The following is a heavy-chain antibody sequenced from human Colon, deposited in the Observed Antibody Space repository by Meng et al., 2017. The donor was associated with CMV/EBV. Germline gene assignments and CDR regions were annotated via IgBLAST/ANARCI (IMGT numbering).Heavy chain of an antibody. CDR2: IKQDGSEK. CDR1: GGSFSGYY. Sequence: LTCVVYGGSFSGYYWSWIRQPPGKGLEWVANIKQDGSEKYYVDSVKGRFTISRDNAKNSVSLQMNGLRAEDTAVYYCARPARGSTNYYWGQGTLVTVSS. J-gene: IGHJ4*02. CDR3: ARPARGSTNYY. D-gene: IGHD6-13*01. V-gene: IGHV3-7*01.